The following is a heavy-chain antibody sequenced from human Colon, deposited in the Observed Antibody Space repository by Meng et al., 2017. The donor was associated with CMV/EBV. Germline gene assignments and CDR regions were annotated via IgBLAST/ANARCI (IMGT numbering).Heavy chain of an antibody. J-gene: IGHJ6*02. CDR1: GDSLSSDY. D-gene: IGHD6-13*01. Sequence: ETLSLTCTVSGDSLSSDYMNWVRQAPGKGLEWVSVIYGDNTTHYADSVKGLFTISRDSSKNIVFLQMKNLRGEDTAVYFCAKDPWAPAAGILYGLDVWGQGTTVTVSS. V-gene: IGHV3-53*05. CDR3: AKDPWAPAAGILYGLDV. CDR2: IYGDNTT.